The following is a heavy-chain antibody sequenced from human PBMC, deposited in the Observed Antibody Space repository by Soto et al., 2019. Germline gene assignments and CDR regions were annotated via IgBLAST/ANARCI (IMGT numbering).Heavy chain of an antibody. D-gene: IGHD3-10*01. J-gene: IGHJ4*02. Sequence: ASVKVSCKPSGYTITDLYIHWVRQAPGQGLEWMGWVDPNSGGTKQTQKFQGRLTMTRATSTGAVYMELYSLRSDDTSVYYCARANYGPLDYWGKGTLVTVSS. CDR3: ARANYGPLDY. CDR1: GYTITDLY. V-gene: IGHV1-2*02. CDR2: VDPNSGGT.